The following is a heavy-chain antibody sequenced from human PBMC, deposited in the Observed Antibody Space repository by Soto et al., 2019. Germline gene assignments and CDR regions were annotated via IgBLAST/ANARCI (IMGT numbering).Heavy chain of an antibody. V-gene: IGHV3-7*01. J-gene: IGHJ4*02. CDR2: INPDGSEQ. D-gene: IGHD4-4*01. CDR3: ATSAYSYQGY. Sequence: LRLSCAASGFTFDKYWMNWVRQAPGKGLEWVATINPDGSEQHSVDSVRGRFAISRDNAKKSLYLQMNSLRAEDTAVYYCATSAYSYQGYWGQGTLVTVSS. CDR1: GFTFDKYW.